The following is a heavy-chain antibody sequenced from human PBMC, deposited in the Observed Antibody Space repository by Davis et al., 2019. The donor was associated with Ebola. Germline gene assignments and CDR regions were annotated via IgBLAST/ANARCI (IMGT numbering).Heavy chain of an antibody. Sequence: AASVKVSCKASGYTFTNYYMHWVRQAPGQGLEWMGMINPNDGRTIYAQKFQGRVTVTRDTSTGTAYMELRSLRSDDTAVYYCARARGVGATSISWFDPWGQGTLVTVS. J-gene: IGHJ5*02. V-gene: IGHV1-46*01. CDR2: INPNDGRT. CDR1: GYTFTNYY. D-gene: IGHD1-26*01. CDR3: ARARGVGATSISWFDP.